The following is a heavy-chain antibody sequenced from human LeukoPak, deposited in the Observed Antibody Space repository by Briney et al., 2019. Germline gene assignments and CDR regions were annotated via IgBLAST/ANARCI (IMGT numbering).Heavy chain of an antibody. V-gene: IGHV1-2*02. Sequence: ASVKVSCKASGYTFTGYYMHWVRQAPGQGLEWMGWINPNSGGTNYAQKFQGRVTMTRDTSISTAYMELSRLRSDDTAVYYCARGFYPSGDSICWFDPWGQGTLVTVSS. D-gene: IGHD3-10*01. CDR2: INPNSGGT. J-gene: IGHJ5*02. CDR1: GYTFTGYY. CDR3: ARGFYPSGDSICWFDP.